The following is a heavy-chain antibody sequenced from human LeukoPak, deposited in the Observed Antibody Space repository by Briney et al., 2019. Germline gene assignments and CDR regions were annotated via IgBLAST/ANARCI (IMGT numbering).Heavy chain of an antibody. CDR3: ARSGSGSFYGMDV. J-gene: IGHJ6*02. CDR2: ISSSSSYI. D-gene: IGHD3-10*01. CDR1: GFTFSSYS. V-gene: IGHV3-21*01. Sequence: GGSLRLSCAASGFTFSSYSMNWVRQAPGKGLEWASSISSSSSYIYYADSVKGRFTISRDNAKNSLYLQMNSLRAEDTAVYYCARSGSGSFYGMDVWGQGTTVTVSS.